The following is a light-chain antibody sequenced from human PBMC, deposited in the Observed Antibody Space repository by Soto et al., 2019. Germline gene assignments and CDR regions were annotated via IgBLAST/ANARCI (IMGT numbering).Light chain of an antibody. CDR2: DAS. CDR1: QSISTW. CDR3: QQYKVYST. J-gene: IGKJ1*01. Sequence: DFQMTQSPSTLSASVGDRVTITCRAGQSISTWLAWYQQKPGKAPKLLIFDASTLESGVPSRFSGIGSGTEFTLTISSLQPDDFATYYCQQYKVYSTFGQGTKVEI. V-gene: IGKV1-5*01.